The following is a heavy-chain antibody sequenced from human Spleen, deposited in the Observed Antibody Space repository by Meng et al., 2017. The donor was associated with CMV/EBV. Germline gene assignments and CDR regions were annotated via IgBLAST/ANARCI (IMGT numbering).Heavy chain of an antibody. CDR1: GYSFATYW. J-gene: IGHJ4*02. V-gene: IGHV5-51*01. CDR3: ARQPGIVGARFDY. CDR2: IYPGDSET. Sequence: GGSLRLSCKASGYSFATYWVAWVRQMPGKGLEWMGVIYPGDSETRYRPSLRGQITLSADKSMTTAYLQWSSLKASDTAMYYCARQPGIVGARFDYWGQGTLVTVSS. D-gene: IGHD1-26*01.